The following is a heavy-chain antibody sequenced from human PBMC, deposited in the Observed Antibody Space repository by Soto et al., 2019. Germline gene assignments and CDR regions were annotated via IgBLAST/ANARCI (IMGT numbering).Heavy chain of an antibody. D-gene: IGHD5-18*01. CDR2: IYYSGST. J-gene: IGHJ6*02. Sequence: QVQLQESGPGLVKPSQTLSLTCTVSGGSISSGGYYWSWIRQHPGKGLEWIGYIYYSGSTYYNPSLKSRVTXPXDXSQXQFSLKLSSVTAADTAVYYCASRGYSYGFSLGMDVWGQGTTVTVSS. CDR3: ASRGYSYGFSLGMDV. CDR1: GGSISSGGYY. V-gene: IGHV4-31*03.